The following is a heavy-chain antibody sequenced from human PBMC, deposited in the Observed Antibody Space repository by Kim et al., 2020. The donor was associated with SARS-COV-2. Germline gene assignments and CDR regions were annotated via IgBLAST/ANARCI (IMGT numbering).Heavy chain of an antibody. CDR2: IIPIFGTA. J-gene: IGHJ3*02. CDR1: GGTFSSYA. CDR3: ARWGENSDYYDSSGPDAFDI. D-gene: IGHD3-22*01. V-gene: IGHV1-69*13. Sequence: SVKVSCKASGGTFSSYAISWVRQAPGQGLEWMGGIIPIFGTANYAQKFQGRVTIIADESTSTAYMELSSLRSEDTAGYYCARWGENSDYYDSSGPDAFDIWGQGTMVTVSS.